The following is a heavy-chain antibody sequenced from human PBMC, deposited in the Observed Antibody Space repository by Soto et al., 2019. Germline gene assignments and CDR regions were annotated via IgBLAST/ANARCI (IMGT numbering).Heavy chain of an antibody. J-gene: IGHJ4*02. D-gene: IGHD3-22*01. V-gene: IGHV3-30-3*01. CDR3: ARGDGGYYDSSGYYLVEDY. Sequence: GGSLRLSCAASGFTFSSYAMHWVRQAPGKGLEWVAVISYDGSNKYYADSVKGRFTISRDNSKNTLYLQMNSLRAEDTAVYYCARGDGGYYDSSGYYLVEDYWGQGTLVTVSS. CDR2: ISYDGSNK. CDR1: GFTFSSYA.